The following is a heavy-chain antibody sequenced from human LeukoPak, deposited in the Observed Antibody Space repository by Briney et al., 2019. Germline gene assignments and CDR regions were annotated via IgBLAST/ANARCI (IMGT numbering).Heavy chain of an antibody. CDR2: IYYSGST. CDR1: GGSISSSSYY. CDR3: ARERGIGERAFDI. V-gene: IGHV4-39*07. D-gene: IGHD3-10*01. J-gene: IGHJ3*02. Sequence: PSETLSLTCTVSGGSISSSSYYWGWIRQPPGKGLEWIGSIYYSGSTYYNPSLKSRVTISVDTSKNQFSLKLSSVTAADTAVYYCARERGIGERAFDIWGQGTMVTVSS.